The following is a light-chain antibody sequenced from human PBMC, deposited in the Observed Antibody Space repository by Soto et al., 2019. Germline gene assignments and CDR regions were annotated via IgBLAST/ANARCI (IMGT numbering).Light chain of an antibody. V-gene: IGKV3-20*01. CDR1: QSVSSNY. CDR3: QQYGSSYPWT. CDR2: GAS. Sequence: VLSQSPGRLSLSPGERATLSCRASQSVSSNYLAWYQQKPGQAPRLLIYGASSRATGIPDRFSGSGSGTDFTLTIRRLEPEDFAVYYCQQYGSSYPWTFGQGTKVGIK. J-gene: IGKJ1*01.